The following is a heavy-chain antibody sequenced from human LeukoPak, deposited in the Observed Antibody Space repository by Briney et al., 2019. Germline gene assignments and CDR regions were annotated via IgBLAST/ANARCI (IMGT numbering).Heavy chain of an antibody. CDR1: GYTFTGYY. J-gene: IGHJ4*02. D-gene: IGHD6-13*01. CDR3: ARDGDLRTIAAAGTSY. Sequence: ASVKVSCKASGYTFTGYYMHWVRQAPGQGLEWMGWINPNSGGTNYAQKFQGRVTMTRDTSISTAYMELSRLRSDDTAVYYCARDGDLRTIAAAGTSYWGQGTLVTVSS. CDR2: INPNSGGT. V-gene: IGHV1-2*02.